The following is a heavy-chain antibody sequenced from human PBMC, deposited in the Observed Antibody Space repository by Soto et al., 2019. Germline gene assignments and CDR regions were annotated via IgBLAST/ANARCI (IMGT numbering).Heavy chain of an antibody. CDR1: GFTFSNAW. CDR2: IKSKTDGGTT. D-gene: IGHD5-18*01. Sequence: GGSLRLSCAASGFTFSNAWMNWVRQAPGKGLEWVGRIKSKTDGGTTDYAAPVKGRFTISRDDSKNTLYLQMNSLKTEDTAVYYCTTLDTAMAADDAFDIWGQGTMVTVSS. J-gene: IGHJ3*02. V-gene: IGHV3-15*07. CDR3: TTLDTAMAADDAFDI.